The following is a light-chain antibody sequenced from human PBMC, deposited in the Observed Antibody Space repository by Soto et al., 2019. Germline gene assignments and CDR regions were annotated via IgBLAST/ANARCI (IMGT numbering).Light chain of an antibody. J-gene: IGKJ4*01. V-gene: IGKV1-5*01. CDR1: QSISDR. CDR3: QQYNSYSLT. Sequence: DIQMTQSPSTLSASVGDRVTITCRASQSISDRLAWYQQKPGKAPKLLIYDASGLESGVPSSFSGSGSGTEFTLTISSLQPDDFATYYCQQYNSYSLTFGGGTKVEIK. CDR2: DAS.